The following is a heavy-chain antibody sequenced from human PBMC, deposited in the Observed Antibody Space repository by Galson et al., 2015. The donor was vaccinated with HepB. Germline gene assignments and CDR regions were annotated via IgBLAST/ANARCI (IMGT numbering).Heavy chain of an antibody. Sequence: SVKVSCKGSGYTFTNYHFTWVRQAPGQGLEWMGWNIPYTGNTNYAQRLQGRVTMTTDTSPTTAYMELRTLRSDDTAVYYCATQGTYGPYNYYALGVWGQGTTVTVSS. CDR1: GYTFTNYH. CDR2: NIPYTGNT. V-gene: IGHV1-18*04. CDR3: ATQGTYGPYNYYALGV. D-gene: IGHD1-14*01. J-gene: IGHJ6*02.